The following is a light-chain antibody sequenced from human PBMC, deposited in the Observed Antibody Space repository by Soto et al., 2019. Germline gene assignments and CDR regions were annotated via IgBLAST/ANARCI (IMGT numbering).Light chain of an antibody. CDR3: TSYTSISLYV. CDR2: EAT. J-gene: IGLJ1*01. CDR1: SGDVGTYDL. V-gene: IGLV2-14*02. Sequence: QSALTQPASVSGSPGQSITISCTGTSGDVGTYDLVSWYQHHPGAAPKLMIYEATRRPSGISNRFSGSKSGNTASLTISGLQAEDEAAYYCTSYTSISLYVFGTGTKVTVL.